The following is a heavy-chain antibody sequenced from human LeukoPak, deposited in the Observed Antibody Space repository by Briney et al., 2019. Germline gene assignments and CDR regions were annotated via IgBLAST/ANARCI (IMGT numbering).Heavy chain of an antibody. V-gene: IGHV4-38-2*02. D-gene: IGHD4-17*01. J-gene: IGHJ5*02. CDR3: ARDSRWETSISGDYGFNWFDP. CDR2: TYHSGST. CDR1: GYSISSGYY. Sequence: KPSETLSLTCTVSGYSISSGYYWGWIRQPPGKGLEWIGSTYHSGSTYYNPSLKSRVTISVGTSKNQFSLKLSSVTAADTAVYYCARDSRWETSISGDYGFNWFDPWGQGTLVTVSS.